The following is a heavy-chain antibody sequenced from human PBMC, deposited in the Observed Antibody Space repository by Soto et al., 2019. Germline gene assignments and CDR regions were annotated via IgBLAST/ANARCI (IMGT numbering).Heavy chain of an antibody. J-gene: IGHJ6*02. V-gene: IGHV4-34*01. CDR1: GGSFSGYY. CDR2: INHSGST. Sequence: PSETLSLTCAVYGGSFSGYYWSLIRQPPGKGLEWIGEINHSGSTNYSPSLKSRVTISVDTSKNQFSLKLSSVTAADAAVYYCARDLKVVYGSGSFNPYYYYGMDVWGQGTTVTVSS. D-gene: IGHD3-10*01. CDR3: ARDLKVVYGSGSFNPYYYYGMDV.